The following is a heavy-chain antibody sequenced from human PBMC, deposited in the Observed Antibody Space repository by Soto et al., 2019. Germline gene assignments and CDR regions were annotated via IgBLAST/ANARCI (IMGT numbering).Heavy chain of an antibody. CDR1: GYTFTSYA. J-gene: IGHJ3*02. Sequence: ASVKVSCKASGYTFTSYAMHWVRQAPGQRLEWMGWINAGNGNTKYSQKFQGRVTITRDTSASTAYMELNSLKTEDTAVYYCTTDRSGVVVVAATSYHDAFDIWGQGTMVTVSS. V-gene: IGHV1-3*01. D-gene: IGHD2-15*01. CDR2: INAGNGNT. CDR3: TTDRSGVVVVAATSYHDAFDI.